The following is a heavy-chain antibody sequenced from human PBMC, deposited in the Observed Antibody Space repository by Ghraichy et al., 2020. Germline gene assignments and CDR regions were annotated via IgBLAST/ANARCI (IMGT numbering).Heavy chain of an antibody. CDR3: ARGGVGTDY. Sequence: GGSLRLSCAVSGFTFSNYGMNWVRQAPGKGLEWVSFIDSSGNYINYADSVKGRFTISRDNAKNSSYLQMNSLRTEDTAIYYCARGGVGTDYWGQGTLVTVSS. J-gene: IGHJ4*02. CDR1: GFTFSNYG. V-gene: IGHV3-21*01. D-gene: IGHD2-8*02. CDR2: IDSSGNYI.